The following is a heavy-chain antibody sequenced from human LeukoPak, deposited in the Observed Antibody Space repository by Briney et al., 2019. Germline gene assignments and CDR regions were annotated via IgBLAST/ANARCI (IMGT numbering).Heavy chain of an antibody. D-gene: IGHD6-13*01. J-gene: IGHJ4*02. CDR2: ISAYNGNT. CDR3: ARVVGSSWYPTTDY. CDR1: GYTFTSYG. Sequence: ASEKVSCKASGYTFTSYGINWVRQAPGQGLEWMGWISAYNGNTNYAQKLQGRVTMTTDTSTSTAYMELRSLRSDDTAVYYCARVVGSSWYPTTDYWGQGTLVTVSS. V-gene: IGHV1-18*01.